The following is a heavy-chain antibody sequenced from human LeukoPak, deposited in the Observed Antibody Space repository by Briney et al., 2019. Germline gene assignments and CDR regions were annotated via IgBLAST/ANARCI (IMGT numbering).Heavy chain of an antibody. CDR2: IIPIFGTA. V-gene: IGHV1-69*05. CDR1: GGTFSSYA. Sequence: ASVEVSCKASGGTFSSYAISWVRQAPGQGLEWMGGIIPIFGTADYAQKFQGRVTITTDESTSTAYMELSSLRSEDTAVYYCARVPLVGATWFDYWGQGTLVTVSS. CDR3: ARVPLVGATWFDY. D-gene: IGHD1-26*01. J-gene: IGHJ4*02.